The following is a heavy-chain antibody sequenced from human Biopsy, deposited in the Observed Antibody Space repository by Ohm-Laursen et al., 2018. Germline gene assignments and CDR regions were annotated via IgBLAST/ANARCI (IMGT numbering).Heavy chain of an antibody. CDR1: GYSFTSYG. V-gene: IGHV1-18*01. CDR2: ISGYNGNT. J-gene: IGHJ4*02. Sequence: SVKVSCKASGYSFTSYGISWVRQAPGEGLEWMGRISGYNGNTNYAQKFQGRVTMTADTSTSTVYMEVRGLRSDDTAVYYCARVTLPLYLNYWGQGTRVSVSS. CDR3: ARVTLPLYLNY. D-gene: IGHD5/OR15-5a*01.